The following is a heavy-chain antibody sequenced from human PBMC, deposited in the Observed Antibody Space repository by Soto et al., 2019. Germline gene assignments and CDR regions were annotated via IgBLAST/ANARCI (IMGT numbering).Heavy chain of an antibody. J-gene: IGHJ4*02. CDR1: GFTFSFCA. Sequence: QVQLVESGGDVVQPGRSLRLSCAASGFTFSFCAMHWVRQAPGKGLEWVAVISYNGRNKHYVDSVKGRFTISRDNSQDTLYLQMDSLRPDDTAVYYCARQAKIGDRSQFYFDSWGQGTLVTVSS. CDR2: ISYNGRNK. V-gene: IGHV3-30*04. D-gene: IGHD3-16*01. CDR3: ARQAKIGDRSQFYFDS.